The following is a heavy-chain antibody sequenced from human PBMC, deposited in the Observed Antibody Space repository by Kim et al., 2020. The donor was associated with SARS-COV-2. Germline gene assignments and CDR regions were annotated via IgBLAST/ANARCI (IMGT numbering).Heavy chain of an antibody. J-gene: IGHJ5*02. V-gene: IGHV4-31*02. CDR3: ARDGCSGGSCYDNWFDP. Sequence: LESRVTISVDTSKNQFSLKLSSVTAADTAVYYCARDGCSGGSCYDNWFDPWGQGTLVTVSS. D-gene: IGHD2-15*01.